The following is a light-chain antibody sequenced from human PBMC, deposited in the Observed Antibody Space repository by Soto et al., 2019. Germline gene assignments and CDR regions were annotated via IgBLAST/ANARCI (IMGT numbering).Light chain of an antibody. J-gene: IGLJ2*01. CDR1: SSDVGGYDY. V-gene: IGLV2-14*01. CDR2: EVN. CDR3: SSFTSTSTQV. Sequence: QSALTQPASVSGSPGQTITISCTGSSSDVGGYDYVSWYQQHPGKAPKLMIYEVNNRPSGVSYRFSGSKSGNTASLTISGLQAEDEADYYCSSFTSTSTQVLGGGTKLTVL.